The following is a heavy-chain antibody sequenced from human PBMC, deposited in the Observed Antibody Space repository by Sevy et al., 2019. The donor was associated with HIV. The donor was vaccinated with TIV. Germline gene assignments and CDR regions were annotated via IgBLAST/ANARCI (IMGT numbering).Heavy chain of an antibody. V-gene: IGHV3-21*01. Sequence: GGSLRLSCAASGFTFSTYSLNWVRQAPGKGLEWVSSISSSSNYIYYADSVKGRFTISRDNAKNSLYLQMNSLRAEDTAVYYCAREIRRKVDRYYYYGMDVWGQGTTVTVSS. CDR3: AREIRRKVDRYYYYGMDV. D-gene: IGHD2-2*01. CDR1: GFTFSTYS. CDR2: ISSSSNYI. J-gene: IGHJ6*02.